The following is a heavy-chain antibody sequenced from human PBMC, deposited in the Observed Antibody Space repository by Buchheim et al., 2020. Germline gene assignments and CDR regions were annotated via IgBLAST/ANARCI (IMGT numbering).Heavy chain of an antibody. CDR1: GGSIISSNW. J-gene: IGHJ4*02. CDR3: ARNSLGAGTNTYFES. CDR2: VYHSGTN. D-gene: IGHD1-7*01. Sequence: QVHLQESGPGLVKPSGTLSLTCAVSGGSIISSNWWSWVRQPPGKGLEWIGEVYHSGTNNYHSSLESRVTLSVDKSTQHFSLELNSVTAADTAIYYCARNSLGAGTNTYFESWGQGTL. V-gene: IGHV4-4*02.